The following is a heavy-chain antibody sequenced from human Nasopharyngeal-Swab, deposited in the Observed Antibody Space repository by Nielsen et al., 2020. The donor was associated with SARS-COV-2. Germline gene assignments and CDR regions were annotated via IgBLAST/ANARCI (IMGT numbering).Heavy chain of an antibody. D-gene: IGHD3-3*01. V-gene: IGHV3-48*02. CDR2: ISSSGSTI. J-gene: IGHJ6*02. CDR1: GFTFSSYA. Sequence: GESLKISCAASGFTFSSYAMSWVRQAPGMGLEWVSYISSSGSTIYYADSVRGRFTISRDNAKNSLYLQMNSLRDEDTAVYYCARGLMYYDFWSGPSSPYGMDVWGQGTTVTVSS. CDR3: ARGLMYYDFWSGPSSPYGMDV.